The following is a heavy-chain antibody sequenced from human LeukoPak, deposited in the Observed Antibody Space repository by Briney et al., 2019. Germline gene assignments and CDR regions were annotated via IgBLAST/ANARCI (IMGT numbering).Heavy chain of an antibody. CDR1: GGSISSGDYY. CDR3: ARDHEGYSSVHNQNWFDP. J-gene: IGHJ5*02. CDR2: IYYSGST. D-gene: IGHD6-25*01. V-gene: IGHV4-30-4*08. Sequence: PSETLSLTCTVSGGSISSGDYYWRWLRQPPGTGLEWLGYIYYSGSTYYNPSLKSRVTISVDTSKNQFSLKLSSVTAADTAVYYCARDHEGYSSVHNQNWFDPWGQGTLVTVSS.